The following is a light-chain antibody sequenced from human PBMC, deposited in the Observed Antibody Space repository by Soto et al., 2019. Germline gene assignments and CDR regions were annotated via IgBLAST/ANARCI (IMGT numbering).Light chain of an antibody. CDR3: GTWDSSLSVV. Sequence: QSVLTQPPSVSAAPGQKVTISCSGSSSNIGNNYVSWYQQLPGTAPKLLIYDNNKRPSGIPDRFPGSKSGTSATLGITGLQTGDEANYYCGTWDSSLSVVFGGGTQLTVL. J-gene: IGLJ2*01. CDR2: DNN. V-gene: IGLV1-51*01. CDR1: SSNIGNNY.